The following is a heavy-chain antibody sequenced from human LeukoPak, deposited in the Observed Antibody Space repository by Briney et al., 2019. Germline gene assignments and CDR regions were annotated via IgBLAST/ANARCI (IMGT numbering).Heavy chain of an antibody. V-gene: IGHV1-69*05. Sequence: ASVKVSCKASGGTFISYAFSWVRQAPGQGLEWVGGSIPIFGTVDYAQKFQGRVTMTRDTSTSTVYMELSSLRSEDTAMYYCARDNTAWSVDYWGQGTLVTVSS. CDR2: SIPIFGTV. J-gene: IGHJ4*02. CDR1: GGTFISYA. CDR3: ARDNTAWSVDY. D-gene: IGHD2-21*02.